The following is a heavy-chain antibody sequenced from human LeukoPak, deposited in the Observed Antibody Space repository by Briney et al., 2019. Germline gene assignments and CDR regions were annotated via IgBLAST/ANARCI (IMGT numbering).Heavy chain of an antibody. CDR1: GFTFSNYA. CDR3: ARGNLYSGYDPFFDY. V-gene: IGHV3-21*04. Sequence: PGGSLRLSCAASGFTFSNYAMNWVRQAPGKGLEWVSSISSRGSYTFYADSLKGRFTISRDNAKNSLYLQMNSLRAEDTAVYYCARGNLYSGYDPFFDYWGQGTLVTVSS. D-gene: IGHD5-12*01. J-gene: IGHJ4*02. CDR2: ISSRGSYT.